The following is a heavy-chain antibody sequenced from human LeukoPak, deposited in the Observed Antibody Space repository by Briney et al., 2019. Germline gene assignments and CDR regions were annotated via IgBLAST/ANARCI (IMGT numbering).Heavy chain of an antibody. Sequence: GGSLRLSCAASGFTVSSNYMSWVRQAPGKGLEWVSSISSSSSYIYYADSVKGRFTISRDNAKNSLYLQMNSLRAEDTAVYYCARDYCSGGSCYRNDAFDIWGQGTMVTVSS. V-gene: IGHV3-21*01. CDR1: GFTVSSNY. CDR2: ISSSSSYI. CDR3: ARDYCSGGSCYRNDAFDI. D-gene: IGHD2-15*01. J-gene: IGHJ3*02.